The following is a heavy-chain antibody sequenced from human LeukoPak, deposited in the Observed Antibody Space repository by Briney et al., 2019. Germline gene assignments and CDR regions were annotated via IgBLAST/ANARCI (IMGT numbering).Heavy chain of an antibody. V-gene: IGHV3-23*01. CDR1: GFTFSTYA. J-gene: IGHJ6*03. CDR3: ARVPGGCSGGSCYGFGAYYYYYMDV. CDR2: ISGRDGST. Sequence: GGSLRLSCAASGFTFSTYAMSWVRQAPGKGLEWVSGISGRDGSTYYADSVKGRFTISRDISKNTLYLQMNSLRAEDTAVYYCARVPGGCSGGSCYGFGAYYYYYMDVWGKGTTVTVSS. D-gene: IGHD2-15*01.